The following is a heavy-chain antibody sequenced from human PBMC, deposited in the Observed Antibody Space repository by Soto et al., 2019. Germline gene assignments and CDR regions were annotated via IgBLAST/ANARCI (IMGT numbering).Heavy chain of an antibody. CDR1: GFTFSSSW. D-gene: IGHD3-16*02. V-gene: IGHV3-74*01. Sequence: PGGSLRLSCGASGFTFSSSWMHWVRQPPGKGLVWVSRINGDGSTTNYADSVKGRFTISRDNAKNTLYMQLSSLRAEDTAVYYCARGSGYLDYWGQGALVTVSS. CDR3: ARGSGYLDY. CDR2: INGDGSTT. J-gene: IGHJ4*02.